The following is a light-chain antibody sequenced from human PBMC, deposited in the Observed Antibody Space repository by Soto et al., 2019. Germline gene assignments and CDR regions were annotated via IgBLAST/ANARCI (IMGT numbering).Light chain of an antibody. CDR1: SSDVGGYNY. CDR2: VVS. CDR3: SSFTNNNTPHVV. V-gene: IGLV2-14*01. Sequence: QSALAQPTSVSGSPGQSIAISCTGTSSDVGGYNYVSWHQQHPGKAPKVLISVVSNRPSGVSNRFSGSKSGNTASLTISGLQAEDEADYYCSSFTNNNTPHVVFGGGTKLTVL. J-gene: IGLJ2*01.